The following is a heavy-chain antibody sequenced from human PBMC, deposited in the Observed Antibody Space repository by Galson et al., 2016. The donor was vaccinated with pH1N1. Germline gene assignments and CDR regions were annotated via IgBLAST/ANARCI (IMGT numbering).Heavy chain of an antibody. CDR1: GFTFSSYA. CDR3: ARGNSYYGDYLGY. V-gene: IGHV3-33*01. Sequence: SLRLSCAASGFTFSSYAMNWVRQAPGKGLEWVSVVWYAGSSKYFADSVKGRFTISRDNSKNTLYLQMNSLRAEDTAVYYCARGNSYYGDYLGYWGQGTLVTVSS. CDR2: VWYAGSSK. D-gene: IGHD4-17*01. J-gene: IGHJ4*02.